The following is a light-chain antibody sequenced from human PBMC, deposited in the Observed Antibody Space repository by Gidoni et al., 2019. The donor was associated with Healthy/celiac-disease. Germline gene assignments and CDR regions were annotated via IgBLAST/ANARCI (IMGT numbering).Light chain of an antibody. V-gene: IGKV3-11*01. J-gene: IGKJ3*01. CDR2: DAS. CDR1: QSVSSY. CDR3: QQRSNWPPFT. Sequence: EIVSTQSLATLSLSPGERATLSCRASQSVSSYLAWYQQKPGQAPRLLIYDASNRATGIPARFSGSGSGTDFTLTISSLEPEDFAVYYCQQRSNWPPFTFGPGTKVDIK.